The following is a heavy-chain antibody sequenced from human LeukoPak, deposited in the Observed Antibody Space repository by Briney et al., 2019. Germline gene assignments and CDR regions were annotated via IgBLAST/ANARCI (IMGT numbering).Heavy chain of an antibody. V-gene: IGHV1-69*06. D-gene: IGHD6-13*01. CDR2: IIPIFGTA. Sequence: GASVKVSCKASGYTFTSYYMHWVRQAPGQGLEWMGGIIPIFGTANYAQKFQGRVTITADKSTSTAYMELSSLRSEDTAVYYCARDSGSSSWYWFDPWGQGTLVTVSS. CDR3: ARDSGSSSWYWFDP. CDR1: GYTFTSYY. J-gene: IGHJ5*02.